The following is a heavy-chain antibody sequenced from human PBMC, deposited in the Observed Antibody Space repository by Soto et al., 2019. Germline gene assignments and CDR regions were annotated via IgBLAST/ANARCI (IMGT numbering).Heavy chain of an antibody. V-gene: IGHV3-30*03. Sequence: GGSLRLSCGAPGVTFKDYGMHWVRQAPGKGLEWVAVISYDGKQTYYADSVKGRFTIPKDKSKRTLFLQMNSLRVDETAVYYCARDGWGSNWYFDLWGRGTLVTV. D-gene: IGHD3-16*01. CDR3: ARDGWGSNWYFDL. J-gene: IGHJ2*01. CDR1: GVTFKDYG. CDR2: ISYDGKQT.